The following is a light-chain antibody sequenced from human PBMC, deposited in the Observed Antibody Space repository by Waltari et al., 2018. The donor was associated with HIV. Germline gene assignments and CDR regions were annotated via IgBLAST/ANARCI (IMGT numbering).Light chain of an antibody. J-gene: IGLJ2*01. V-gene: IGLV1-44*01. CDR1: SSNIGTNT. CDR2: SDN. Sequence: QSVLTQSPSASGTPGQRVTISCSGSSSNIGTNTVNWYQQLPGTTPKLCIYSDNQRPSGVPDRFSGSKSGTSASLAISGLQFEDEADYYCAAWDDTLNGMVFGGGTKLTVL. CDR3: AAWDDTLNGMV.